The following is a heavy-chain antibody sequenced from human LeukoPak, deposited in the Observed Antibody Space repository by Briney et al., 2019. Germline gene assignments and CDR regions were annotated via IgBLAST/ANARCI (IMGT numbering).Heavy chain of an antibody. V-gene: IGHV3-49*04. CDR3: TRERSPINDFWSGYPSNWFDP. CDR2: IRSKAYGGTT. J-gene: IGHJ5*02. Sequence: PGGSLRLSCAASGFTFSSYAMSWVRQAPGKGLEWVGFIRSKAYGGTTEYAASVKGRFTISRDDSKSIAYLQMNSLKTEDTAVYYCTRERSPINDFWSGYPSNWFDPWGQGTLVTVSS. D-gene: IGHD3-3*01. CDR1: GFTFSSYA.